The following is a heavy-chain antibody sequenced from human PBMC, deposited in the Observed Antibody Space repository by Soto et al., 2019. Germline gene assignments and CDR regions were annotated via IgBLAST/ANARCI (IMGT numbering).Heavy chain of an antibody. CDR1: GYTFVNYE. CDR3: ARQQAREY. J-gene: IGHJ4*02. CDR2: MNPHSGDT. Sequence: QVQLVQSGAEVKKPGASVKVSCKASGYTFVNYEINWVRQATGQGLEWLGWMNPHSGDTFYAQNFQGRVTMTRNTSITTAYMELNSLKSEDTAVYYCARQQAREYWGQGTLVTVSS. V-gene: IGHV1-8*01.